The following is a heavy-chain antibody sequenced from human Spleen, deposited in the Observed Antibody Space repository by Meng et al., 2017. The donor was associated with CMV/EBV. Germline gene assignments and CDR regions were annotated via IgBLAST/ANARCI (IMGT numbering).Heavy chain of an antibody. J-gene: IGHJ6*02. CDR2: INPKSGAT. CDR1: GYSFTWYY. V-gene: IGHV1-2*02. Sequence: ASVKVSCKASGYSFTWYYMQWVRQAPGQGLEWMGWINPKSGATNYAEKFQGRVTMTRDTSISTAYMELSRLRSDDTAVYYCARDDLSYGMDVWGQGTTVTVSS. CDR3: ARDDLSYGMDV.